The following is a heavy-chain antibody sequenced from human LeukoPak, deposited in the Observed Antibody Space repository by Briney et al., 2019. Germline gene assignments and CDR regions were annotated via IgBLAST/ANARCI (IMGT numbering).Heavy chain of an antibody. CDR1: GFTFTNYW. V-gene: IGHV3-7*01. CDR2: IRQDGSEK. Sequence: PGGSLRLSCAASGFTFTNYWMSWVRRAPGKGLEWVANIRQDGSEKYYVDSVKGRFTISRDNAKKSLDLQMNSLRAEDTAVYYCARWVLRYFDWSPHHQYDAFDIWGQGTMVTVSS. J-gene: IGHJ3*02. D-gene: IGHD3-9*01. CDR3: ARWVLRYFDWSPHHQYDAFDI.